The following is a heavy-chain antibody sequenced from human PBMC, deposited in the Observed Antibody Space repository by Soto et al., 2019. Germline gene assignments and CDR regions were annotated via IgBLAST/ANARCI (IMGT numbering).Heavy chain of an antibody. D-gene: IGHD3-9*01. CDR3: ARGLGLGDC. CDR1: GYTFSSYY. Sequence: QVQLVQSGAEVKKPGAPVKVSCKASGYTFSSYYIHWVRQAPGQGLEWIGIINPNGGSTNYAQNFKGGLPLTRDTSTATVYMDLSALTSDDTAMYYCARGLGLGDCWGQGTLVPVSS. CDR2: INPNGGST. V-gene: IGHV1-46*01. J-gene: IGHJ4*02.